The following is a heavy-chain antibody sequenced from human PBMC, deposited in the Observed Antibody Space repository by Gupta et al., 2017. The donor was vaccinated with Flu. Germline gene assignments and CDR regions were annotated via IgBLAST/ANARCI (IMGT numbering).Heavy chain of an antibody. V-gene: IGHV4-34*01. CDR3: ARCQGGYDFWSGYYTAMGWFDP. Sequence: QVQLQQWGAGLLKPSETLSLTCAVYGGSFSGYYWSWIRQPPGKGLEWIGEIKHSGSTNYNPSRKSRVTRSVDTSKNQFSLKLSSVTAADTAVYYCARCQGGYDFWSGYYTAMGWFDPWGQGTLVTVSS. J-gene: IGHJ5*02. CDR2: IKHSGST. D-gene: IGHD3-3*01. CDR1: GGSFSGYY.